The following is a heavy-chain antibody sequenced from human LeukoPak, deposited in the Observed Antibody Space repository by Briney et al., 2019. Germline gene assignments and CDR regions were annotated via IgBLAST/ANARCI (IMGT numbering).Heavy chain of an antibody. CDR3: ARLIPDIVVVSAVRGGWFDP. V-gene: IGHV4-4*07. J-gene: IGHJ5*02. CDR2: IYTSGST. D-gene: IGHD2-2*01. Sequence: SETLSLTCSVSGGSISSYYWSWIRQPAGKGLEWIGRIYTSGSTNYNPSLKSRVTMSVDTSKNQFSLKLSSVTAADTAVYYCARLIPDIVVVSAVRGGWFDPWGQGTLVTVSS. CDR1: GGSISSYY.